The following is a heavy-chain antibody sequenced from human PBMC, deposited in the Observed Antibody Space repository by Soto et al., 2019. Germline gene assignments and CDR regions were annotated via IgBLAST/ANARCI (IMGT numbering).Heavy chain of an antibody. V-gene: IGHV3-30-3*01. CDR2: ISYDGSNK. D-gene: IGHD3-22*01. J-gene: IGHJ6*02. Sequence: QVQLVESGGGVVQPGRSLRLSCAASGFTFSSYAMHWVRQAPGKGLEWVAVISYDGSNKYYADSVKGRFTISRDNSKNTLYLQMNSLRAADTAVYYCARDPSITMRVLVTPYGMDVWGQGTTVTVSS. CDR1: GFTFSSYA. CDR3: ARDPSITMRVLVTPYGMDV.